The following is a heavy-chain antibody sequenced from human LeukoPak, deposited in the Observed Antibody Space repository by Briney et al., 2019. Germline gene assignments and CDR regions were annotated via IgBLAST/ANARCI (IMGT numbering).Heavy chain of an antibody. Sequence: GGSLRLSCAASGFTVSSNYMSWVRQPPGKGLEWVSVIYSGGSTYYSDSVKGRFTVSRDNSKNMLYLQMNSLRAEDTAVYYCAYYHVNEEPPTFWGQGTLVTVSS. V-gene: IGHV3-66*02. J-gene: IGHJ4*02. D-gene: IGHD1-1*01. CDR3: AYYHVNEEPPTF. CDR2: IYSGGST. CDR1: GFTVSSNY.